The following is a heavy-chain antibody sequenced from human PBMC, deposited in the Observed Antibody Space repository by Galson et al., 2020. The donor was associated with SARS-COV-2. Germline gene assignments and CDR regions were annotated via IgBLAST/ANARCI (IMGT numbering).Heavy chain of an antibody. CDR3: ARDGIVWNNYYYGMDV. D-gene: IGHD1-1*01. V-gene: IGHV3-33*01. CDR1: GFTFSTYG. CDR2: IWYDGRNK. J-gene: IGHJ6*02. Sequence: GGTLRLSCAASGFTFSTYGMHWVRQAPGMGLEWVAIIWYDGRNKYYAASVRGRFTISRDDAMNTLYLQMDSLRAEDTAVDFCARDGIVWNNYYYGMDVWGQGTTVTVSS.